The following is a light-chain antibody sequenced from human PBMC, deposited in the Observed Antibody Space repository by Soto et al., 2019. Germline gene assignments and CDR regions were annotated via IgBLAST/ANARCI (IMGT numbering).Light chain of an antibody. CDR1: SSDVGGYNY. V-gene: IGLV2-8*01. CDR2: EVS. Sequence: QSALTQPPSASGSPGQSVTISCTGTSSDVGGYNYVSWYQQHPGKAPKLMIYEVSKRPSGVPDRFSGSKSGNTASLTVSGLQAEDEADYYRSSYAGSNNFYVFGTGTKVTV. J-gene: IGLJ1*01. CDR3: SSYAGSNNFYV.